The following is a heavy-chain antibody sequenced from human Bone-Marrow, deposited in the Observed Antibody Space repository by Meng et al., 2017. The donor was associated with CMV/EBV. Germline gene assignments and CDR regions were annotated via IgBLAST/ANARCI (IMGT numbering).Heavy chain of an antibody. J-gene: IGHJ5*02. D-gene: IGHD1-26*01. V-gene: IGHV1-69*10. CDR1: GGTFSSYA. CDR2: IIPILGIA. CDR3: ARQVGATTAGWFDP. Sequence: SVKVSCKASGGTFSSYAISWVRQAPGQGLEWMGGIIPILGIAKYAQKFHGRVTITADKSTTTGYMEVRSLRYEDTAVYYCARQVGATTAGWFDPWGQGTLVTVSS.